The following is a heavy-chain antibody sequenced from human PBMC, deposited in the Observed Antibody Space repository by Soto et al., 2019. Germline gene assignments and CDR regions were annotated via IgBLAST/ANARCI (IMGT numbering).Heavy chain of an antibody. D-gene: IGHD3-10*01. CDR2: ISARTGGT. CDR3: ANRAGETKQDV. CDR1: GFSVSSYA. Sequence: GGSLRLSCAASGFSVSSYALSWVRQAPGKGLEWVSGISARTGGTYYADSVKGRFTISRDNSENTLYLQMNSLRAEDTAVYYCANRAGETKQDVWGQGTTVTVSS. V-gene: IGHV3-23*01. J-gene: IGHJ6*02.